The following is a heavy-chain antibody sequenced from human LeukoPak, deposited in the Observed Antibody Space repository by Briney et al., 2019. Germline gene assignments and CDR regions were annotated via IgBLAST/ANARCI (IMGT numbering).Heavy chain of an antibody. CDR3: ARSYYYDSSGYYPAQFDY. Sequence: SETLSLTCAVSGGSISSGGYSWSWIRQPPGKGLEWIGYIYHSGSTYYNPSLKSRVTISVDRSKNQFSLKLSSVTAADTAVYYCARSYYYDSSGYYPAQFDYWGQGTLVTVSS. J-gene: IGHJ4*02. CDR2: IYHSGST. V-gene: IGHV4-30-2*01. CDR1: GGSISSGGYS. D-gene: IGHD3-22*01.